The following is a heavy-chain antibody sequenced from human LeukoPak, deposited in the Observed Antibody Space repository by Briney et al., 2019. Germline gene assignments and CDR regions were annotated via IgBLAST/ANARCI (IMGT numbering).Heavy chain of an antibody. CDR2: ICPGDSDT. D-gene: IGHD6-13*01. CDR1: GYNFTSYW. Sequence: GESLRISCKGSGYNFTSYWISWVRQMPGKGLEWMGIICPGDSDTRYSPSLQGQVTISADKSISTAYLQWSSLKASDTAMYYCARAGFSRSYNDGAYWGQGTLVTVSS. CDR3: ARAGFSRSYNDGAY. V-gene: IGHV5-51*01. J-gene: IGHJ4*02.